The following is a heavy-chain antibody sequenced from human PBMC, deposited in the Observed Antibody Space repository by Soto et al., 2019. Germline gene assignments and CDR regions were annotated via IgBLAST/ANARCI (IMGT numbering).Heavy chain of an antibody. V-gene: IGHV1-69*13. D-gene: IGHD2-21*02. CDR2: IIPIFGTA. CDR1: GVTFSSYA. Sequence: SVKVSCKASGVTFSSYAISWVRQAPGQGLEWMGGIIPIFGTANYAQKFQGRVTITADESTSTAYMELSSLRSEDTAVYYCARGWVVTATYYGMDVWGQGTTVTVSS. J-gene: IGHJ6*02. CDR3: ARGWVVTATYYGMDV.